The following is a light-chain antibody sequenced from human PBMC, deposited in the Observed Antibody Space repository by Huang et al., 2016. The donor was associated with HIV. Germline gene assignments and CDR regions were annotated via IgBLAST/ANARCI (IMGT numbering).Light chain of an antibody. CDR3: QQYNSYSGT. CDR1: QSISSW. J-gene: IGKJ1*01. CDR2: KAS. Sequence: DIQMTQSPSTLSASVGDRVTITCRASQSISSWLAWYQQKPGKAPKLLIYKASSLESGVPSRCGGSGSGTEFTLTISSLQPDDFATYYCQQYNSYSGTFGQGTKVEIK. V-gene: IGKV1-5*03.